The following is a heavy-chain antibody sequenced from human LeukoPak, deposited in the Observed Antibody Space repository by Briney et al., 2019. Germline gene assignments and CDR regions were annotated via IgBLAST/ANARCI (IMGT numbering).Heavy chain of an antibody. D-gene: IGHD3-10*01. CDR2: INPSDGST. Sequence: ASVKVSCKASGYIFTTYYMHWVRQAPGQGLEWMGVINPSDGSTNYAQRFQGRVTFTSDTSATVVYMDLSSLRSEDTAVYYCARIGSADGPWYYYMDVWGKGTTVTVSS. CDR1: GYIFTTYY. J-gene: IGHJ6*03. V-gene: IGHV1-46*01. CDR3: ARIGSADGPWYYYMDV.